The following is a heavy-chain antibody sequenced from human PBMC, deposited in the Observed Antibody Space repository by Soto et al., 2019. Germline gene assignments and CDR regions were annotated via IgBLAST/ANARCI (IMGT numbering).Heavy chain of an antibody. V-gene: IGHV1-18*01. D-gene: IGHD6-13*01. CDR3: ASFKPGYSSSWYYVPYN. J-gene: IGHJ4*02. CDR2: ISAYNGNT. CDR1: GYTFTSYG. Sequence: QVQLVQSGAEVKKPGASVKVSCKASGYTFTSYGISWVRQAPGQGLEWMGWISAYNGNTNYAQKQQARVTMTTDTSTSTAYKELRSLRSDDTAVYYCASFKPGYSSSWYYVPYNWGQGTLVTVSS.